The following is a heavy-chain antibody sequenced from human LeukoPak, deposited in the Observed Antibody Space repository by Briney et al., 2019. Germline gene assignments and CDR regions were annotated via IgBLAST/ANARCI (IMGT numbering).Heavy chain of an antibody. CDR3: ARDDGGSGWYDY. Sequence: GGSLRLSCAASGFTFSSYSMNWVRQAPGKGLEWVAVIWFDGNDKYYADSVRGRVTISRDNSKNTLYLQMNSLRVEDTAVYYCARDDGGSGWYDYWGQGTLVTVSS. J-gene: IGHJ4*02. D-gene: IGHD6-19*01. CDR2: IWFDGNDK. V-gene: IGHV3-33*08. CDR1: GFTFSSYS.